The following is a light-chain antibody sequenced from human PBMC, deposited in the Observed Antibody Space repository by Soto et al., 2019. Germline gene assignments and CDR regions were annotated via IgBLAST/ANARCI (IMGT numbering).Light chain of an antibody. V-gene: IGLV1-40*01. CDR3: QSYDSSLSAL. CDR2: GNS. CDR1: SSNIGAGYD. Sequence: QSVLTQPPSVSGAAGQRVTSSCTRSSSNIGAGYDVHWYQQLPGTAPKLLIYGNSNRPSGDPDRFSGSKSGTSASLAITGLQAEDEADYYCQSYDSSLSALFGGGTKLTVL. J-gene: IGLJ3*02.